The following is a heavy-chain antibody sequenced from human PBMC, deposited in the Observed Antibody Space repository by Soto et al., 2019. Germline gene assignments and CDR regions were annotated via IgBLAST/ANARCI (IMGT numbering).Heavy chain of an antibody. CDR1: GGTFSSYA. Sequence: SVKVSCKASGGTFSSYAISWVRQAPGQGLEWMGGIIPIFGTANYAQKFQGRVTITADESTSTAYMELSSLRSEDTAVYYCARGAAGSPWVSYYGMDVWGQGTTVTVSS. CDR2: IIPIFGTA. D-gene: IGHD6-19*01. J-gene: IGHJ6*02. V-gene: IGHV1-69*13. CDR3: ARGAAGSPWVSYYGMDV.